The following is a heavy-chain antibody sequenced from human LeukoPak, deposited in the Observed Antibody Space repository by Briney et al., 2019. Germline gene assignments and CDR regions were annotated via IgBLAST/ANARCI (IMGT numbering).Heavy chain of an antibody. CDR1: GFTFSDFY. V-gene: IGHV3-11*06. D-gene: IGHD6-25*01. CDR2: ISGTSSDT. CDR3: VKNSGRDGGN. J-gene: IGHJ4*02. Sequence: GGSLRLSCAASGFTFSDFYMSWSRQAPGKGLEWLSYISGTSSDTNYADSVKGRFTISRDNAKQSLYLQMSSLRADDTAVYYCVKNSGRDGGNWGQGTLVTVSS.